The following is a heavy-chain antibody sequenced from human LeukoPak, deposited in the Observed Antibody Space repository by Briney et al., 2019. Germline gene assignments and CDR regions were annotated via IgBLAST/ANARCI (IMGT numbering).Heavy chain of an antibody. CDR3: ATFPRNMIRLGRWGKNAFDI. J-gene: IGHJ3*02. V-gene: IGHV1-8*01. CDR1: GYTFTSYD. D-gene: IGHD3-16*01. Sequence: ASVKVSCKASGYTFTSYDINWVRQATGQGLEWMGWMNPNSGNTGYAQKFQGRVTMTRNTSISTAYMELSSLRSEDTAVYYCATFPRNMIRLGRWGKNAFDIWGQGTMVTVSS. CDR2: MNPNSGNT.